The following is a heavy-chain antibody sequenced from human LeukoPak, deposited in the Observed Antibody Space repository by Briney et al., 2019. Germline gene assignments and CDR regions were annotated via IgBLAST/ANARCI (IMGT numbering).Heavy chain of an antibody. CDR3: AKHSSSLYAFDI. J-gene: IGHJ3*02. CDR1: GFTFSSYG. D-gene: IGHD6-13*01. CDR2: ISYDGSNK. V-gene: IGHV3-30*18. Sequence: GGSLRLSCAASGFTFSSYGMHWVRQAPGKGLEWVAVISYDGSNKYYADSVKGRFTISRDNSKNTLYLQMNSLRAEDTAVYYCAKHSSSLYAFDIWGQGTMVTVSS.